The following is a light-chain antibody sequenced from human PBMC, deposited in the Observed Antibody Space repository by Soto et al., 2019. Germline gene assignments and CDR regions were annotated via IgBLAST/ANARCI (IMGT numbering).Light chain of an antibody. CDR2: AAS. Sequence: AIRMTQSPSSLSASTGDRVTITCRARQGISSYLAWYQQKPGKAPKLLIYAASTLQSGVPSRFSGSGSGTDFTLTISCLQSEDFATYYCHQYYSYPLTFGGGTKVEIK. V-gene: IGKV1-8*01. CDR1: QGISSY. CDR3: HQYYSYPLT. J-gene: IGKJ4*01.